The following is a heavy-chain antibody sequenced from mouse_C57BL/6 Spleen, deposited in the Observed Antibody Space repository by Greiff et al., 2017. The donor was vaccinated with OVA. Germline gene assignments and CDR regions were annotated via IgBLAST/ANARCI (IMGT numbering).Heavy chain of an antibody. CDR1: GYTFTDYY. V-gene: IGHV1-26*01. CDR2: INPNNGGT. Sequence: EVQLQQSGPELVKPGASVKISCKASGYTFTDYYMNWVKQSHGKSLEWIGDINPNNGGTSYNQKFKGKATLTVDKSSSTAYMELRSLTSEDSAVYYSAREGRQLRLRYYFDYWGQGTTLTVSS. CDR3: AREGRQLRLRYYFDY. J-gene: IGHJ2*01. D-gene: IGHD3-2*02.